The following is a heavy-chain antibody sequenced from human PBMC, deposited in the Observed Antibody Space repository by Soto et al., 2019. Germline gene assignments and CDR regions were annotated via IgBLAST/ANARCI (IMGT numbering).Heavy chain of an antibody. D-gene: IGHD2-15*01. V-gene: IGHV1-69*01. J-gene: IGHJ6*02. CDR3: ARADQYCSGGSCYSYYGMDV. CDR2: IIPIFGTA. CDR1: GGIFSSYA. Sequence: QVQLVQSGAEVKKPGSSVKVSCKASGGIFSSYAISWVRQAPGQGLEWMGGIIPIFGTANYAQKFQGRVTITADESTSTAYMELSSLRSEDTAVYYCARADQYCSGGSCYSYYGMDVWGQGTTVTVSS.